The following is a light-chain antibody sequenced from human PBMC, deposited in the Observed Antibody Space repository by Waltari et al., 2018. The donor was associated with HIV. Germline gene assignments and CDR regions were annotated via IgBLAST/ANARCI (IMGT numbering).Light chain of an antibody. J-gene: IGLJ3*02. CDR2: KDT. CDR1: ALPNQY. CDR3: ESADNSGTYWV. V-gene: IGLV3-25*03. Sequence: SYELTQPPSVSVSPGQTAKLTCPGAALPNQYAHWYQQKPGQAPLLVIDKDTQRPSGIPERFSGSHSGTTVTLTISGVQAEDEADYYCESADNSGTYWVFGGGTKLSVL.